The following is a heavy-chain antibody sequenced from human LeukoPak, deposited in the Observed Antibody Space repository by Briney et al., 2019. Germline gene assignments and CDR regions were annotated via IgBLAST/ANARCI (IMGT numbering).Heavy chain of an antibody. CDR1: GFTFSSYP. J-gene: IGHJ4*02. CDR3: ARRGKNWLPFDY. Sequence: PAGSLRLSCAASGFTFSSYPMSWVRQAPGKGLEWVSDISDSGGSTYYADSVKGRFTISRDNSKNTLYLQMNSLRAEDTAVYYCARRGKNWLPFDYWGQGTLVTVSS. CDR2: ISDSGGST. V-gene: IGHV3-23*01. D-gene: IGHD3-9*01.